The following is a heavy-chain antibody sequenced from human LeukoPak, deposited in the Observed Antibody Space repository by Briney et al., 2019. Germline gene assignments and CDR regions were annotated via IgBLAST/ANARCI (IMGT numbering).Heavy chain of an antibody. Sequence: GGALRLSCAASGFNFKYVWMNWVRQVPGKGLEWGGRIRTKIEGETRDNPAPVKGRFIISRDDSKTTLYLQMNGLKTEDSAVYYCTTERNWELLRPYGLDIWGQGTTVIVSS. CDR2: IRTKIEGETR. J-gene: IGHJ6*02. V-gene: IGHV3-15*01. CDR1: GFNFKYVW. D-gene: IGHD1-26*01. CDR3: TTERNWELLRPYGLDI.